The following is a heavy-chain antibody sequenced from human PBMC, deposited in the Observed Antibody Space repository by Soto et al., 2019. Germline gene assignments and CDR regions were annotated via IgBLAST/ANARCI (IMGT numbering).Heavy chain of an antibody. V-gene: IGHV3-23*01. CDR3: ARRGRGSYCDY. J-gene: IGHJ4*02. CDR2: ISGSGGST. D-gene: IGHD3-16*01. CDR1: GFTFSSYA. Sequence: EVQLLESGGGLVQPGGSLRLSCAASGFTFSSYAMRWVRQAPVKGLEWVSAISGSGGSTYYADSVKGRFTISRDNSKNTLYLQMNTLGAEDTAVYYCARRGRGSYCDYWGQGTRVTVSS.